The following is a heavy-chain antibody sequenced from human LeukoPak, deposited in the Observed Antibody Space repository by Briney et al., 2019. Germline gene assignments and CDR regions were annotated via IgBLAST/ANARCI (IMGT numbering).Heavy chain of an antibody. CDR2: INHSGST. Sequence: PSETLSLTCTVSGGSVSSGSYYWSWIRQPPGKGLEWIGEINHSGSTNYNPSLKSRVTTSVDTSKNQFSLKLSSVTAADTAVYYCARPSRRGVSYLFDYWGQGTLVTVSS. CDR1: GGSVSSGSYY. V-gene: IGHV4-34*01. CDR3: ARPSRRGVSYLFDY. D-gene: IGHD1-26*01. J-gene: IGHJ4*02.